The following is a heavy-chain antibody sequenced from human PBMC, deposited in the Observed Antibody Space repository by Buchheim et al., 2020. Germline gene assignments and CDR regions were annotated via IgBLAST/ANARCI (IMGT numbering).Heavy chain of an antibody. CDR2: IWYDGSNK. V-gene: IGHV3-33*01. CDR3: ARRVYSTYYYKDV. D-gene: IGHD4-11*01. CDR1: GFTFSNYG. J-gene: IGHJ6*03. Sequence: QVQLVESGGGVVQPGRSLRLSCAASGFTFSNYGMHWVRQAPGKGLEWVAIIWYDGSNKYYADSVKGRFTISRDNSKNTLYLQMNSLGVEDTSVSYCARRVYSTYYYKDVWGQGT.